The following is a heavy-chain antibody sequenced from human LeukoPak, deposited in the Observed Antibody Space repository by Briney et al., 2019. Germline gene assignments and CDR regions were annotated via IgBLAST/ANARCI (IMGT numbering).Heavy chain of an antibody. J-gene: IGHJ4*02. CDR3: ARRYSSGWYLDY. V-gene: IGHV3-23*01. CDR1: GFTFSSYA. D-gene: IGHD6-19*01. Sequence: GGSLRLSGAASGFTFSSYAMSWVRQAPGKGLEWVSAISGSGGSTYYADSVKGRFTISRDNSKNTLYLQMNSLRAEDTAVYYCARRYSSGWYLDYWGQGTLVTVSS. CDR2: ISGSGGST.